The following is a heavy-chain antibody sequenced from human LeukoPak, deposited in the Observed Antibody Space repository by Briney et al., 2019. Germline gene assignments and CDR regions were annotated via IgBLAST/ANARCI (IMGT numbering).Heavy chain of an antibody. CDR2: INPKSGGT. V-gene: IGHV1-2*02. CDR1: GYSFIGYY. J-gene: IGHJ4*02. CDR3: ASTRRGMGPGNPGG. Sequence: ASVKVSCKASGYSFIGYYMHWVRQAPGQGLEWMGWINPKSGGTNYAQKFQGRVSLTRDTSISTAYMELSRLRSDDTAVYYCASTRRGMGPGNPGGWGQGTLVTVSS. D-gene: IGHD3-16*01.